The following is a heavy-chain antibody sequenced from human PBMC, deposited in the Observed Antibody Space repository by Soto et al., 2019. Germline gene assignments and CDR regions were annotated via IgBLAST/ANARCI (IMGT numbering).Heavy chain of an antibody. J-gene: IGHJ4*02. D-gene: IGHD6-13*01. CDR2: INHSGST. CDR1: GGSFSGYY. Sequence: SETLSLTCAVYGGSFSGYYCSWIRKPPGKGLEWIGEINHSGSTNYNPSLKSRVTISVDTSKNQFSLKLSSVTAADTAVYYCARGSSARDYWGQGTLVTVSS. V-gene: IGHV4-34*01. CDR3: ARGSSARDY.